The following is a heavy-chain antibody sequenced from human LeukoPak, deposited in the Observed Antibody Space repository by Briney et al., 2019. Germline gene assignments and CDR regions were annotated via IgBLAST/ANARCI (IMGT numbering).Heavy chain of an antibody. CDR1: GLALKNFW. D-gene: IGHD2-15*01. CDR3: ASTFPYCGDGSCAL. V-gene: IGHV3-7*01. J-gene: IGHJ1*01. Sequence: GGSLSLSCLGMGLALKNFWWTWVRQAQGRGRKGVANLHPDGSVKNYVDAVRGRFTISRDNAKNSLYLQLDNLRADDTAVYYCASTFPYCGDGSCALGGQGTLVIVSS. CDR2: LHPDGSVK.